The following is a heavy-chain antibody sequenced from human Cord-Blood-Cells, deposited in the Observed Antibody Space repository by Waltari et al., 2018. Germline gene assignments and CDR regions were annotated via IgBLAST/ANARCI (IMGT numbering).Heavy chain of an antibody. V-gene: IGHV4-34*01. CDR1: GGSFGGYY. CDR2: INHSGRT. J-gene: IGHJ4*02. D-gene: IGHD3-3*01. CDR3: ARGPKITIFGVVIKGFDY. Sequence: QVQLQQWGAGLLKPSETLSLTCAVYGGSFGGYYWSWIRQPPGKGLEWIGEINHSGRTNYNPSLKSRVTISVDTSKNQFSLKLSSVTAADTAVYYCARGPKITIFGVVIKGFDYWGQGTLVTVSS.